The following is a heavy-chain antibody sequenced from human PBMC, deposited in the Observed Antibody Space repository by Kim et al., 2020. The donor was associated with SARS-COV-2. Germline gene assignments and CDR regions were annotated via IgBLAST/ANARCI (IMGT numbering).Heavy chain of an antibody. D-gene: IGHD6-13*01. J-gene: IGHJ4*02. CDR3: ARLGSSSWFNDF. V-gene: IGHV3-7*03. CDR2: K. Sequence: KYSVESVTARFTISRDNATNSLYLQMTSLGAGDTAVYYCARLGSSSWFNDFWGQGTLVTVSS.